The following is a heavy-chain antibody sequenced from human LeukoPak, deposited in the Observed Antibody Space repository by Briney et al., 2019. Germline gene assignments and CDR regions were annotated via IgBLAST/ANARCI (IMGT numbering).Heavy chain of an antibody. CDR2: IYYSGST. V-gene: IGHV4-39*07. CDR3: ARDYGGYYFDY. Sequence: WIRQPPGKGLEWVGNIYYSGSTYYNPSLKSRVTISVDTSKNQFSLRLSSVTAADTAVYYCARDYGGYYFDYWGQGTLVTVSS. D-gene: IGHD4-23*01. J-gene: IGHJ4*02.